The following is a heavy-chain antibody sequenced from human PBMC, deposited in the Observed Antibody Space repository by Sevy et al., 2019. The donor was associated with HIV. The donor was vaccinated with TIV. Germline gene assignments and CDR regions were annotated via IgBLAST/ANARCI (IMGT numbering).Heavy chain of an antibody. V-gene: IGHV3-9*01. CDR1: GFTFDDYA. J-gene: IGHJ4*02. D-gene: IGHD1-26*01. CDR3: AKVYSGSFDY. Sequence: GGSLRLSCAASGFTFDDYAMHWVRQAPGKGLEWVSGISWNSGSIGYADSVKGRFTISRDNAKNSLYLQMNSLRAEDTALYYCAKVYSGSFDYWCQGTLVTVSS. CDR2: ISWNSGSI.